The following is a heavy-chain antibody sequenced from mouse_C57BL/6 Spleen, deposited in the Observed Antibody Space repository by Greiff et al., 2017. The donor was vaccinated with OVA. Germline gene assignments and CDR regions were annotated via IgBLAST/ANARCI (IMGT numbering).Heavy chain of an antibody. J-gene: IGHJ2*01. V-gene: IGHV5-9-1*02. D-gene: IGHD4-1*02. CDR2: ISSGGDYI. CDR1: GFTFSSYA. CDR3: TRANNWDGYYFDY. Sequence: EVQVVESGEGLVKPGGSLKLSCAASGFTFSSYAMPWVRQTPEKRLEWVAYISSGGDYIYYADTVKGRFTISRDNARNTLYLQMSSLKSEDTAMYYCTRANNWDGYYFDYWGQGTTLTVSS.